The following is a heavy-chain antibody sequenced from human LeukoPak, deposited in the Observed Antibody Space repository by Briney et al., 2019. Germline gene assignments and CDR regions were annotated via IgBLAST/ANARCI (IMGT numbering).Heavy chain of an antibody. V-gene: IGHV3-11*04. J-gene: IGHJ4*02. CDR3: ANRGQLLSFDY. D-gene: IGHD2-2*01. CDR2: ISSSGSTI. CDR1: GFTFSDYY. Sequence: GGSLRLSCAASGFTFSDYYMSWIRQAPGKGLEWVSYISSSGSTIYYADSVKGRFTISRDNAKNPLYLQMNSLRAEDTAVYYCANRGQLLSFDYWGQGTLVTVSS.